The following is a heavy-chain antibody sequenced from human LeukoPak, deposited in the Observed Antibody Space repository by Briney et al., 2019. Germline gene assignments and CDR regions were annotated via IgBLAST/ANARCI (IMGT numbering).Heavy chain of an antibody. Sequence: PGGSLRLSCAASGFTFSSYAMSWVRQAPGKGLEWVSAISGSGGSTYYADSVKGRFTISRDNSKKTLYLQMNSLRAEDTAVYYCARDPTPRYCSGGSCYTHYGMDVWGQGTTVTVSS. CDR3: ARDPTPRYCSGGSCYTHYGMDV. V-gene: IGHV3-23*01. CDR2: ISGSGGST. J-gene: IGHJ6*02. CDR1: GFTFSSYA. D-gene: IGHD2-15*01.